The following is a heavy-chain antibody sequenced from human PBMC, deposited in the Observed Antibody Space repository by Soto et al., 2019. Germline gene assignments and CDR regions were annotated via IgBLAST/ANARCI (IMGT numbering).Heavy chain of an antibody. J-gene: IGHJ6*02. CDR1: GYTFTSYG. V-gene: IGHV1-18*01. CDR3: ARDGEGAYLYYYGMGV. D-gene: IGHD1-26*01. Sequence: GASVKVSCKASGYTFTSYGISWVRQAPGQGLEWMGWISAYNGNTNYAQKPQGRVTMTTDTSTSTAYMELRSLRSDDTAVYYCARDGEGAYLYYYGMGVWGQGTTVTVSS. CDR2: ISAYNGNT.